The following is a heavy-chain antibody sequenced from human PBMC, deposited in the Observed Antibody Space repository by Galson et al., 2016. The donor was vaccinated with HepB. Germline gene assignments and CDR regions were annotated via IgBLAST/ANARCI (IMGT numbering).Heavy chain of an antibody. CDR1: GFTFSNYG. CDR2: ISYDGSNK. J-gene: IGHJ4*02. Sequence: SLRLSCAASGFTFSNYGMHWVRQAPGKGLEWVAFISYDGSNKKYADSVKGRFTISRDNSKKTLYLQMNSLRAEDTAVYYCAKDGRIYCSSASCHDHFHYWGQGTRVTVSS. V-gene: IGHV3-30*18. CDR3: AKDGRIYCSSASCHDHFHY. D-gene: IGHD2-2*01.